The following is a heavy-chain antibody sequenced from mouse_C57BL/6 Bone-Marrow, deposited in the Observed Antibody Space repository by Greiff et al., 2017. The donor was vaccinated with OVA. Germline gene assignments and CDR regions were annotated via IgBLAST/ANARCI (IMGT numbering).Heavy chain of an antibody. D-gene: IGHD4-1*01. CDR1: GYTFTSYG. CDR3: AERGRGRAD. V-gene: IGHV1-81*01. J-gene: IGHJ3*01. Sequence: QVQLQQSGAELARPGASVKLSCKASGYTFTSYGISWVKQRTGQGLEWIGEIYPRSGNTYYNEKFKGKATLTADKSSSTAYMELRSLTSEDSAVYFCAERGRGRADWGQGTLVTVSA. CDR2: IYPRSGNT.